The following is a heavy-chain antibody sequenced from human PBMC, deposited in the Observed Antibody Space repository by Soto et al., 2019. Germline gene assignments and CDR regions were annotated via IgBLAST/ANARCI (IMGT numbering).Heavy chain of an antibody. J-gene: IGHJ4*02. D-gene: IGHD6-13*01. V-gene: IGHV1-2*02. CDR3: ARGYYSSSWRVFDY. Sequence: QVQLVQSGADVKKPGASVKVSCKTSGYTFSGYFRHWLRQAPGQGLEWMGWMNPNSGGTDYAQNFQGRVSMTWDTSISTAYMALSRLRSDDTAIYYCARGYYSSSWRVFDYWGQGTLVTVSS. CDR2: MNPNSGGT. CDR1: GYTFSGYF.